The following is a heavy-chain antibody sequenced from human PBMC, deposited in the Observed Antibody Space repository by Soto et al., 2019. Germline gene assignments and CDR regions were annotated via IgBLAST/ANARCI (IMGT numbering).Heavy chain of an antibody. V-gene: IGHV1-69*13. D-gene: IGHD2-2*01. CDR3: ASTIVVVPAAIYHCFDP. CDR2: IIPIFGTA. Sequence: SVEVSCKASGGTFSSCAISWVRQAPGQGLEWMGGIIPIFGTANYAQKFQGRVTITADESTSTAYMELSSLRSEDTAVYYCASTIVVVPAAIYHCFDPWGQGTLVTVSS. J-gene: IGHJ5*02. CDR1: GGTFSSCA.